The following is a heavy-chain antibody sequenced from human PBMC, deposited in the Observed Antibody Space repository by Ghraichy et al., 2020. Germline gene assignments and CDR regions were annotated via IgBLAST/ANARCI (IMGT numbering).Heavy chain of an antibody. V-gene: IGHV3-74*01. CDR3: ARASSSVGQSEAA. J-gene: IGHJ4*02. D-gene: IGHD1-26*01. CDR2: VDRDGSGA. CDR1: GFSLSRYW. Sequence: GESLNISCEASGFSLSRYWMHWVRQAPGKGLVWVSRVDRDGSGASYADSVKGRFTISRDNAKNTLYLQMNSLRSEDTAVYYCARASSSVGQSEAAWGQGTLVTVSS.